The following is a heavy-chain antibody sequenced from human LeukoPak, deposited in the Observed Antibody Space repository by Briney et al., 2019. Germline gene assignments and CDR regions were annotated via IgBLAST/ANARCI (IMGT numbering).Heavy chain of an antibody. CDR1: GYSITSGYY. J-gene: IGHJ4*02. D-gene: IGHD1-26*01. V-gene: IGHV4-38-2*02. CDR3: ARLRSPGDFDY. CDR2: IYHSGDT. Sequence: SETLSLTCIVSGYSITSGYYWGWIRQPPGKGLEWIGSIYHSGDTYYNPSLKSRVTISVDTSKNQFSLKLDSVTAADTAVYYCARLRSPGDFDYWGQGTLVTVSS.